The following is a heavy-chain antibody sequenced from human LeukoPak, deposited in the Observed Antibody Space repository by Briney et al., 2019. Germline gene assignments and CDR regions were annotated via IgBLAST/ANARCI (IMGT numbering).Heavy chain of an antibody. V-gene: IGHV4-39*01. CDR2: IYYSGST. CDR3: ARLGVIPEAYYFDY. CDR1: GGSISSSSYY. D-gene: IGHD3-22*01. J-gene: IGHJ4*02. Sequence: LETLSLTCTVSGGSISSSSYYWGWIRQPPGKGLEWIGSIYYSGSTYYNPSLKSRVTISVDTSKNQFSLKLSSVTAADTAVYYCARLGVIPEAYYFDYWGQGTLVTVSS.